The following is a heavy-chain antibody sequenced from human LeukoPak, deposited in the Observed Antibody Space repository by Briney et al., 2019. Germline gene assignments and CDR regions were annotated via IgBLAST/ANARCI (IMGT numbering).Heavy chain of an antibody. CDR1: GFTFSSYW. CDR3: AKVLITYYDFWSGYYGMDV. CDR2: ISGSGGST. V-gene: IGHV3-23*01. J-gene: IGHJ6*02. D-gene: IGHD3-3*01. Sequence: PGGSLRLSCAASGFTFSSYWMSWVRQAPGKGLEWVSAISGSGGSTYYADSVKGRFTISRDNSKNTLYLQMNSLRAEDTDVYYCAKVLITYYDFWSGYYGMDVWGQGTTVTVSS.